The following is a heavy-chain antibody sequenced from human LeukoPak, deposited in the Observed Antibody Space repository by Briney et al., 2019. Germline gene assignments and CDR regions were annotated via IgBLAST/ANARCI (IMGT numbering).Heavy chain of an antibody. J-gene: IGHJ5*02. CDR1: GGSISSGSYY. CDR2: IYTSGST. D-gene: IGHD2-8*02. Sequence: PSQTLFLTCTVSGGSISSGSYYWSWIRQPAGKGLEWIGRIYTSGSTNYNPSLKSRVTISVDTSKNQFSLKLSSVTAADTAVYYCARVGTDSINWFDPWGQGTLVTVSS. V-gene: IGHV4-61*02. CDR3: ARVGTDSINWFDP.